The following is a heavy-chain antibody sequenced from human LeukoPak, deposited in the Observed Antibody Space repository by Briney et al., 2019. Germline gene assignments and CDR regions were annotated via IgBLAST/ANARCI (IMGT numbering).Heavy chain of an antibody. J-gene: IGHJ4*02. D-gene: IGHD2-2*03. CDR1: GFTFSIYW. CDR2: ITSDGSGT. Sequence: GGSLRLSCVASGFTFSIYWMRWVRQAPGKGLVWVSRITSDGSGTVNADSVKGRFTISRDNTKNIMYLQMNSLRADDTALYYCARDGSGSVDFDYWGQGTLVTVSS. V-gene: IGHV3-74*01. CDR3: ARDGSGSVDFDY.